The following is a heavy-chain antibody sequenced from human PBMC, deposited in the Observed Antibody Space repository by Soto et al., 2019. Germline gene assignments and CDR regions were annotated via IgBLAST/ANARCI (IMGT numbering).Heavy chain of an antibody. CDR3: ARSSIAARFYYYYYGMDV. J-gene: IGHJ6*02. V-gene: IGHV4-34*01. D-gene: IGHD6-6*01. CDR2: INHSGST. Sequence: LSLTCAVYGGSFSGYYWSWIRQPPGKGLEWIGEINHSGSTNYNPSLKSRVTISVDTSKNQFSLKLSSVTAADTAVYYCARSSIAARFYYYYYGMDVWGQGTTVTVSS. CDR1: GGSFSGYY.